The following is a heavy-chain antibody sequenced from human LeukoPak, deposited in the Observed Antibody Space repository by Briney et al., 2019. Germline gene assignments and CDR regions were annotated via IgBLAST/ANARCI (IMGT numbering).Heavy chain of an antibody. D-gene: IGHD6-13*01. J-gene: IGHJ4*02. CDR1: GGSISSYY. Sequence: SETLSLTRTVSGGSISSYYWSWIRQPPGKGLEWIGYIYYSGSTNYNPSLKSRVTISVDTSKNQFSLKLSSVTAADTAVYYCARPAGYSSSWYHLDYWGQGTLVTVSS. V-gene: IGHV4-59*08. CDR2: IYYSGST. CDR3: ARPAGYSSSWYHLDY.